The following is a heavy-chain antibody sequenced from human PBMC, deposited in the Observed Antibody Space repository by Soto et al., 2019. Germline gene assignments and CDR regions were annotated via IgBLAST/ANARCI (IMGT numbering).Heavy chain of an antibody. CDR2: MNPNSGNT. D-gene: IGHD3-3*01. CDR1: EYTFTSYD. Sequence: QVQLVQSGAEVKKPGASVKVSCKASEYTFTSYDINWVRQATGQGFEWMGWMNPNSGNTGYAQKFQGRVTMTRNTSIITAYMELSSLRSEDTAVYYCTRPRSGSYYYGMDVWGQGTAVTVSS. V-gene: IGHV1-8*01. J-gene: IGHJ6*02. CDR3: TRPRSGSYYYGMDV.